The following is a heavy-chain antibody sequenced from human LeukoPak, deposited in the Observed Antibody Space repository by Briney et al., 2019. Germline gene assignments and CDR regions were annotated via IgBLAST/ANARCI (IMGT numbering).Heavy chain of an antibody. D-gene: IGHD1-26*01. V-gene: IGHV1-18*01. Sequence: ASVKVSCKASGYTFTSYGISWVRQAPGQGLECMGWISAYNGNTNYAQKLQGRVTMTTDTSTSTAYMELRSLRSDDTAVYYCARGKGFVGAGYYYMDVWGKGTTVTVSS. CDR1: GYTFTSYG. CDR2: ISAYNGNT. CDR3: ARGKGFVGAGYYYMDV. J-gene: IGHJ6*03.